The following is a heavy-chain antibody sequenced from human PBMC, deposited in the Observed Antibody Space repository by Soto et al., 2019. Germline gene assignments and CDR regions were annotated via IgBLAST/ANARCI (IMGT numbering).Heavy chain of an antibody. CDR1: GFTFSSYG. D-gene: IGHD3-10*01. J-gene: IGHJ6*02. Sequence: GGSLRLSCAASGFTFSSYGMHWVRQAPGKGLEWVAVISYDGSNKYYADSVKGRFTISRDNSKNTLYLPMNSPRAEDTAVYYCAKVTSYGSGSYYNVRLFHTYYYYGMYVWGQGTTFTVSS. CDR2: ISYDGSNK. V-gene: IGHV3-30*18. CDR3: AKVTSYGSGSYYNVRLFHTYYYYGMYV.